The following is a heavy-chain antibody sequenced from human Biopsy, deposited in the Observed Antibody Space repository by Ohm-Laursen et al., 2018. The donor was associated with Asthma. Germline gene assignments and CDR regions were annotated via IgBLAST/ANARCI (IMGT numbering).Heavy chain of an antibody. CDR1: GGTFNTYV. CDR3: ARKAGSCISRTCYSLDF. Sequence: SVKVSCKSLGGTFNTYVIGWVRQAPGQGLERMGGINSVFGTTTYPQKFQDRVTITADDSTSTVYMELSSLRSEDTVVYYCARKAGSCISRTCYSLDFWGQGTLVTVSS. D-gene: IGHD2-2*01. CDR2: INSVFGTT. V-gene: IGHV1-69*13. J-gene: IGHJ4*02.